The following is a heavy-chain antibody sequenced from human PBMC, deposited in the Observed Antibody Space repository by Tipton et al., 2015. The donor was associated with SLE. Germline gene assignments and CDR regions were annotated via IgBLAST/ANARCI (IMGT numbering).Heavy chain of an antibody. CDR2: ISTSGRTM. D-gene: IGHD2-21*01. Sequence: GSLRLSCAASGFTFSSYSMNWVRQAPGKGLEWVSYISTSGRTMYYADSVKGRFTISRDNAKNSLYLQMNSLRAEDTAVYYCARDKPGWGYLDPWGQGTLVTVSS. J-gene: IGHJ5*02. V-gene: IGHV3-48*01. CDR1: GFTFSSYS. CDR3: ARDKPGWGYLDP.